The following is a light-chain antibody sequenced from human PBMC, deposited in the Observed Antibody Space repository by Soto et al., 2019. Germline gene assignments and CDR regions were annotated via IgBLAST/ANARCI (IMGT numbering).Light chain of an antibody. CDR2: DVS. CDR3: SSYPSSSTPR. CDR1: SSDVGGYNY. V-gene: IGLV2-14*01. Sequence: QSVLTQPASVSGSPGQSITISCTGTSSDVGGYNYVSWYQQHPGKAPKLMIYDVSNRPSGVSNRFSGSKSGNTASLTISGLQAEDEADYYCSSYPSSSTPRFGGWTKVTVL. J-gene: IGLJ2*01.